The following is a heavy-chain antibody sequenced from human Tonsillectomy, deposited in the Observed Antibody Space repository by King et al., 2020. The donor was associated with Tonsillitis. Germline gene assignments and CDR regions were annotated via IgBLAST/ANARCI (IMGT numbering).Heavy chain of an antibody. V-gene: IGHV3-23*04. CDR1: GFTFSSYA. Sequence: VQLVESGGGLVQPGGSLRLSCAASGFTFSSYAMSWVRQAPGKGLEWVSAISGSGGSTYYADSVKGRFTISRDNSKNTLYLQMNSLRAEDTAVYYCAKLGPVFGSSGSYYFNDYWGQGTLVTVSS. J-gene: IGHJ4*02. CDR2: ISGSGGST. D-gene: IGHD3-10*01. CDR3: AKLGPVFGSSGSYYFNDY.